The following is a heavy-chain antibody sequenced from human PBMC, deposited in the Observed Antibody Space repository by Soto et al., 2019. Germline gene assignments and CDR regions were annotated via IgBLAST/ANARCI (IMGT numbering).Heavy chain of an antibody. J-gene: IGHJ6*02. Sequence: SETLSLTCAVSGDSITSVGYSRSWIRQPPGKALEWIGYIYHTGTTYYTAALKSRVTISLDRSKNRISLSLNSVTAADTAVYYCAATVFGEYSHYALDVWGQGTTVTVSS. V-gene: IGHV4-30-2*01. CDR2: IYHTGTT. CDR1: GDSITSVGYS. CDR3: AATVFGEYSHYALDV. D-gene: IGHD3-3*01.